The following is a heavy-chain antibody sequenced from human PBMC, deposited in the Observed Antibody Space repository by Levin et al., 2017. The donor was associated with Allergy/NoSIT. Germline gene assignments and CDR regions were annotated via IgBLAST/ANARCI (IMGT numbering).Heavy chain of an antibody. CDR1: GFTFSNYG. CDR3: AKSYSGNKYNWFDH. CDR2: ISQSATNT. V-gene: IGHV3-23*01. D-gene: IGHD5-12*01. J-gene: IGHJ5*02. Sequence: HPGGSLRLSCAASGFTFSNYGMNWVRQAPGRGLEWVSAISQSATNTYYADSVQGRFTISRDNSKNMLYLQMNRLRVEDTAVYYCAKSYSGNKYNWFDHWGHGTLVTVSS.